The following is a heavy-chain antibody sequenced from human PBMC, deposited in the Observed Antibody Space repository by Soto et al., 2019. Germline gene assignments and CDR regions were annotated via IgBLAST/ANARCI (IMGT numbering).Heavy chain of an antibody. CDR2: IWYDGSNK. V-gene: IGHV3-33*01. CDR1: GFTFSSYG. CDR3: ARDFLALGELSLIFDY. D-gene: IGHD3-16*02. J-gene: IGHJ4*02. Sequence: GGSLRLSCAASGFTFSSYGMHWVRQAPGKGLEWVAVIWYDGSNKYYADSVKGRFTISRDNSKNTLYLQMNSLRAEDTAVYYCARDFLALGELSLIFDYWGQGTLVTVSS.